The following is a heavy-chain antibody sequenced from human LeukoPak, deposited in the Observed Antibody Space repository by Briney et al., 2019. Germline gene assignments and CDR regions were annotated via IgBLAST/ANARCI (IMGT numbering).Heavy chain of an antibody. Sequence: GGSLRLSCAASGFTFSSYEMNWVRQAPGKGLEWVSYISSSGSTIYYADSVKGRFTISRDNAKNSLYLQMNSLRAEDTAVYYCVLPYHGSGSWNWFDPWGQGTLVTVSS. CDR2: ISSSGSTI. CDR3: VLPYHGSGSWNWFDP. V-gene: IGHV3-48*03. CDR1: GFTFSSYE. D-gene: IGHD3-10*01. J-gene: IGHJ5*02.